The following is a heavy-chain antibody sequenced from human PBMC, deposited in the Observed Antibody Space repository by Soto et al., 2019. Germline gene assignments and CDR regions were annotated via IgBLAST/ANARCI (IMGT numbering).Heavy chain of an antibody. CDR1: GGSISSSSYY. CDR3: ARRGYYYDSSGYPSVWY. J-gene: IGHJ4*02. Sequence: SETLSLTCTVSGGSISSSSYYCGWIRQHPGKGLEWIGSIYYSGSTYYNPSLKSRVTISVDTSKNQFSLKLSSVTAADTAVYYCARRGYYYDSSGYPSVWYWGQGTLVTVSS. CDR2: IYYSGST. V-gene: IGHV4-39*01. D-gene: IGHD3-22*01.